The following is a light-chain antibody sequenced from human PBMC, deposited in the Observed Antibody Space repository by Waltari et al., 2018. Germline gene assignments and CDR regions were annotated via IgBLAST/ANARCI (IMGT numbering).Light chain of an antibody. CDR2: GAS. Sequence: EIVLTQSPATLSVSPGEGATLSCRASQSVSSDLAWYQQKPGQAPRLLIYGASTRATGIPAMFSGSGSGTEFTLTISSMQSEDFAVYYCQQYNNWPLTFGGGTKVEIK. J-gene: IGKJ4*01. V-gene: IGKV3-15*01. CDR1: QSVSSD. CDR3: QQYNNWPLT.